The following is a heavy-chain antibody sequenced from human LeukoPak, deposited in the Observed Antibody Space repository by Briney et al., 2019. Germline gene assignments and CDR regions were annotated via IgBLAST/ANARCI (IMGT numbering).Heavy chain of an antibody. CDR3: ARGVPHPGMIVVVITPPDY. V-gene: IGHV4-59*12. J-gene: IGHJ4*02. CDR1: GGSISSYY. D-gene: IGHD3-22*01. Sequence: KASETLSLTCTVSGGSISSYYWSWIRQPPGKGLEWIGSIYYSGSTYYNPSLKSRVTISVDTSKNQFSLKLSSVTAADTAVYYCARGVPHPGMIVVVITPPDYWGQGTLVTVSS. CDR2: IYYSGST.